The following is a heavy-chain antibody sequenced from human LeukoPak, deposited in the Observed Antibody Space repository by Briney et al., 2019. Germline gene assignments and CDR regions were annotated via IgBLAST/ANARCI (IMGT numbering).Heavy chain of an antibody. J-gene: IGHJ4*02. V-gene: IGHV3-7*01. CDR3: ARTYSSSWYEFDY. CDR1: GFTFSSYW. Sequence: GGSLRLSCIASGFTFSSYWMSWVRQAPGKGLEWVANIKQDGSEKTYVDSVKGRFTISRDNAKNSLFLQMNSLRAEDTAVYYCARTYSSSWYEFDYWGQGTLVTVSS. D-gene: IGHD6-13*01. CDR2: IKQDGSEK.